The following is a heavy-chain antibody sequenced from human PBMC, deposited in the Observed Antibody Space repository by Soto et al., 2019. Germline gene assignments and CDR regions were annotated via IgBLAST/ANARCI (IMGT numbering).Heavy chain of an antibody. J-gene: IGHJ4*02. V-gene: IGHV3-48*03. CDR1: ALPFTDYS. CDR3: ARDHGYCSSTSCAGDY. D-gene: IGHD2-2*01. CDR2: ISSSGSTI. Sequence: GGSLRLSCAASALPFTDYSMHWVRQTAGKGLEWVSYISSSGSTIYYADSVKGRFTISRDNAKNSLYLQMNSLRAEDTAVYYCARDHGYCSSTSCAGDYWGQGTLVTVSS.